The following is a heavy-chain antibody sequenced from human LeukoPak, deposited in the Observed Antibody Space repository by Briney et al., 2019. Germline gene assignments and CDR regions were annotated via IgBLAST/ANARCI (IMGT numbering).Heavy chain of an antibody. CDR3: AREASYYYDSSGYYTDY. CDR2: IYYSGST. V-gene: IGHV4-31*03. CDR1: GGSISSGGYY. Sequence: SETLSLTCTVSGGSISSGGYYWSRIRQHPGKGLEWIGYIYYSGSTYYNPSLKSRVTISVVTSKNQFSLKLSSVTAADTAVYYCAREASYYYDSSGYYTDYWGQGTLVTVSS. D-gene: IGHD3-22*01. J-gene: IGHJ4*02.